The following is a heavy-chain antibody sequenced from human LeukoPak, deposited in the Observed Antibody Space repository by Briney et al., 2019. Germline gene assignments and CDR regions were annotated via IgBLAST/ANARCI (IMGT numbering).Heavy chain of an antibody. CDR3: ARGEVVVPAAAQKFFDY. V-gene: IGHV4-4*07. D-gene: IGHD2-2*01. CDR2: IYASGST. CDR1: GGSISSYY. Sequence: SETLSLTCTVSGGSISSYYWSWIRQPAGKGLEWIGRIYASGSTNYNPSLKSRVTMSVDTSKNQFSLKLSSVTAADTAVYYCARGEVVVPAAAQKFFDYWGQGTLVTVSS. J-gene: IGHJ4*02.